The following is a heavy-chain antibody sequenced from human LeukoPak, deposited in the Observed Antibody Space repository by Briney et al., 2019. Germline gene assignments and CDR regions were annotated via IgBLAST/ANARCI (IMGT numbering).Heavy chain of an antibody. CDR2: IYHSGST. V-gene: IGHV4-4*02. Sequence: SWTLSLTCAVSVGSISSSNCWSWVPQPPGKGLEWIGEIYHSGSTNYNPPLNSRVTISVDKSKSQFSLKLSSVTAVDTAVYYCARGGIAAAALYNWFDSWGQGTLVTVSS. CDR3: ARGGIAAAALYNWFDS. CDR1: VGSISSSNC. J-gene: IGHJ5*01. D-gene: IGHD6-13*01.